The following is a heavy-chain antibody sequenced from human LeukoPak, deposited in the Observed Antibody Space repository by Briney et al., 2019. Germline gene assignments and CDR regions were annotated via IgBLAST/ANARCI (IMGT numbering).Heavy chain of an antibody. D-gene: IGHD3-10*01. J-gene: IGHJ3*02. Sequence: PSGTLSLTCAVSGGSISSSNWWSWVRQPPGKGLEWIGEIYHSGSTNYNPSLKSRVTISVDTSKNQFSLKLSSVTAADTAVYYCARDSSGHAFDIWGQGTMVTVSS. CDR3: ARDSSGHAFDI. V-gene: IGHV4-4*02. CDR2: IYHSGST. CDR1: GGSISSSNW.